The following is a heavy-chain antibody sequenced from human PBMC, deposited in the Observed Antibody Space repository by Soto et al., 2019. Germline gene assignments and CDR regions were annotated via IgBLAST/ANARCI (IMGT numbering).Heavy chain of an antibody. CDR3: SRGDATKIVVTTYYGMDV. Sequence: QVQLVQSGAEVKKPGSSVRVSCKASGGTLRNYGISWVRQAPGQGLEWMGGIIPVFGTANYAQKFQGRVTSTAXEXTXTLXMDVTSLRSEDTAVYYCSRGDATKIVVTTYYGMDVWGQGTTVTVSS. CDR1: GGTLRNYG. J-gene: IGHJ6*02. V-gene: IGHV1-69*12. D-gene: IGHD4-17*01. CDR2: IIPVFGTA.